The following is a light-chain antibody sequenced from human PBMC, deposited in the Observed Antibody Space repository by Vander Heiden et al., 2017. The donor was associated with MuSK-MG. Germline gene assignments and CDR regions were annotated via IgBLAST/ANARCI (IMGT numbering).Light chain of an antibody. J-gene: IGKJ5*01. CDR1: QTISSNF. V-gene: IGKV3-20*01. Sequence: EIVLTQSPGTLSLSPGERATLSCRASQTISSNFLAWYQQRPGQAPRLLIYGSSRAATGIPDRFIGSGSGTDFTLTISRLEPEDFAVYYCQQYCSSPITFGQETRLEIK. CDR3: QQYCSSPIT. CDR2: GSS.